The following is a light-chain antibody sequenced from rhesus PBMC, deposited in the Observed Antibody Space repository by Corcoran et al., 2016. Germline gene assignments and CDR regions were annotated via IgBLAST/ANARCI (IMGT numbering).Light chain of an antibody. CDR3: SSYAGSNTHV. CDR1: SSDIGGYNY. Sequence: QAALTQPRSVSGSPGQSVTISCPGPSSDIGGYNYVSWYQHHPGTAPKLMIYEVSTRPSGVSDRFSGSKSGNTASLTISGLQTEDEADYYCSSYAGSNTHVFGSGTKLTVL. J-gene: IGLJ6*01. V-gene: IGLV2-32*02. CDR2: EVS.